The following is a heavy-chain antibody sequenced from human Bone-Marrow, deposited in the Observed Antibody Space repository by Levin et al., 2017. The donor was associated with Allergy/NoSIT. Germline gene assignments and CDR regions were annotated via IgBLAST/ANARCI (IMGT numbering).Heavy chain of an antibody. CDR2: IYHSGST. CDR1: GGSISSGGYS. J-gene: IGHJ4*02. CDR3: AREPSSGGGALGY. V-gene: IGHV4-30-2*01. D-gene: IGHD3-16*01. Sequence: SETLSLTCAVSGGSISSGGYSWSWIRQPPGKGLEWIGYIYHSGSTYYNPSLKSRVTISVDRSKNQFSLKLSSVTAADTAVYYCAREPSSGGGALGYWGQGTLVTVSS.